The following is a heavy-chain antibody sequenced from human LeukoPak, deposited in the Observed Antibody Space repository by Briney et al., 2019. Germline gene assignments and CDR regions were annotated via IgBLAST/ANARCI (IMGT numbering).Heavy chain of an antibody. Sequence: SETLSLTCAVYGGSFSGYYWSWIRQPPGKGLEWIGEINHSGSTNYNPSLKSRVTISVDTSKNQFSLKLSSATAADTAVYYCAREGDGSLGPPTWFDPWGQGTLVIVSS. J-gene: IGHJ5*02. CDR2: INHSGST. V-gene: IGHV4-34*01. CDR3: AREGDGSLGPPTWFDP. CDR1: GGSFSGYY. D-gene: IGHD2-21*01.